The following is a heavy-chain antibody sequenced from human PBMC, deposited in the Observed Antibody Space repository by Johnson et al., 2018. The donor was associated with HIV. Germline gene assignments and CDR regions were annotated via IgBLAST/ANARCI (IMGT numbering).Heavy chain of an antibody. CDR1: GFTFSSYA. J-gene: IGHJ3*02. V-gene: IGHV3-23*04. Sequence: VQLVEPAGGVARLGVSLIPSSAASGFTFSSYAMSWVRQAPGKGLEWVSAIRGSGGSTYYAGAVQGRFNISRDSSKSTVFLQMNSLRDEDTAVYCCSKEGSLRGGSYYSNAFDIWGQGTMVTVSS. D-gene: IGHD1-26*01. CDR2: IRGSGGST. CDR3: SKEGSLRGGSYYSNAFDI.